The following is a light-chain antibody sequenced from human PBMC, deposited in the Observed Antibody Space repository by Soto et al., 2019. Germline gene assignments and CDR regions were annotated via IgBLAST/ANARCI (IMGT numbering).Light chain of an antibody. Sequence: DIQMTQSPSTLSASVGDRVTITCRASQSISSWLAWYQQKPGKAPKLLLYKASSLESGLPSRFSGSGSGTEFTLTISSLQPDDFATDYCQQYNSFFTFGPGTKVDSK. V-gene: IGKV1-5*03. CDR3: QQYNSFFT. CDR2: KAS. J-gene: IGKJ3*01. CDR1: QSISSW.